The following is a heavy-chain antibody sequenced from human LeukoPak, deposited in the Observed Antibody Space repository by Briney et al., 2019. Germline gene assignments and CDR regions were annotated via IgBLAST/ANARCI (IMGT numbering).Heavy chain of an antibody. J-gene: IGHJ4*02. CDR3: TTRSGDFWSGFVN. CDR2: FDPEEAIM. D-gene: IGHD3-3*01. Sequence: ASVKVSCKVSGNSLSELSIQWVRQAPGKGLECVGGFDPEEAIMVYAQNFQGRVTMTEDTSTQTAYMELSGLTSGDTAVYYCTTRSGDFWSGFVNWGQGTLVTVSS. V-gene: IGHV1-24*01. CDR1: GNSLSELS.